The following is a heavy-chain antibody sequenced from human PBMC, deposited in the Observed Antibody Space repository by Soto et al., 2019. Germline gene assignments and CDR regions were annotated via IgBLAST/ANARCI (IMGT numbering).Heavy chain of an antibody. J-gene: IGHJ4*02. CDR1: GFTFSTYG. CDR2: ISYDGGNK. V-gene: IGHV3-30*18. Sequence: GGSLRLSCTASGFTFSTYGMHWVRQATGKGLAWVAVISYDGGNKYYTDSVKDRFTISRDNSKNTVYLQMNSLRAEDTAVYFCAKDGNVFSSGWYAPSLDYWGQGALVTVSS. D-gene: IGHD6-19*01. CDR3: AKDGNVFSSGWYAPSLDY.